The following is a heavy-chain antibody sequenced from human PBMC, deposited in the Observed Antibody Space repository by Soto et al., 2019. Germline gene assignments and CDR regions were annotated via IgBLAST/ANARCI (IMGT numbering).Heavy chain of an antibody. CDR1: GFTFGDYG. CDR3: VKDGLTSVFGLVHDGSDI. V-gene: IGHV3-9*01. D-gene: IGHD3-3*01. CDR2: ISWNSGNI. Sequence: EVQLVESGGGLVQPGRSLRLSCVASGFTFGDYGMHWVRQAPGRGPEWVSGISWNSGNIGYAETVKGRFTISRDNAKNSLYLQMNSRRAEDTALYYCVKDGLTSVFGLVHDGSDIWGHGTMVTVSS. J-gene: IGHJ3*02.